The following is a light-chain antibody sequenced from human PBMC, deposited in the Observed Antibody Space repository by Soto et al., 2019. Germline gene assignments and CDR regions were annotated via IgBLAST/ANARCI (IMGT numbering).Light chain of an antibody. CDR2: AAS. V-gene: IGKV1-27*01. CDR1: QDIRNF. J-gene: IGKJ3*01. CDR3: QSYSSAPV. Sequence: DIQMTQSPPSLSASVGDRVTITCRASQDIRNFVAWYQQKPGKAPKLLIYAASTLQSGVPSRFSGSGSGTDFTLTINSLQPEDGATFSCQSYSSAPVFGPGTKVEIK.